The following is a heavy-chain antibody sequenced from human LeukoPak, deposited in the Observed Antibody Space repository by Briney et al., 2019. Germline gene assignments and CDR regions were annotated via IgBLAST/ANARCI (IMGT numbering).Heavy chain of an antibody. CDR3: ARNVGYPYEAFDM. CDR1: GGSISSSPYY. Sequence: SETLSLTCTVSGGSISSSPYYWGWIRQPPGKGLEWIGSIYYSGTTHYNPSLESRVTISVDTSKNQFSLKLASVTAADTAIYYCARNVGYPYEAFDMWGQGTLVTVSS. V-gene: IGHV4-39*07. D-gene: IGHD5-18*01. J-gene: IGHJ3*02. CDR2: IYYSGTT.